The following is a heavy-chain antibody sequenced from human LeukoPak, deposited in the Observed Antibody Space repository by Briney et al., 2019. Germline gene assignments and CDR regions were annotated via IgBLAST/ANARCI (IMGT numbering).Heavy chain of an antibody. CDR2: TYYRSKWYN. Sequence: SQTLSLTCAISGDSVSSNSAAWNWIRQSPSRGLEWLGRTYYRSKWYNDYAVSVKSRITINPDTSKNQFSLQLNSVTPEDTAVYYCAREVFSVVVVAATRLDWFDPWGQGTLVTVSS. CDR1: GDSVSSNSAA. V-gene: IGHV6-1*01. CDR3: AREVFSVVVVAATRLDWFDP. J-gene: IGHJ5*02. D-gene: IGHD2-15*01.